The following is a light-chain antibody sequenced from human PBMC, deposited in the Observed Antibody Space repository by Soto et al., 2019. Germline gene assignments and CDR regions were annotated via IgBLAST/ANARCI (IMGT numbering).Light chain of an antibody. J-gene: IGKJ3*01. CDR1: QSISSY. V-gene: IGKV1-39*01. Sequence: DIQMTQSPSSLSASVGDRVTITCRASQSISSYLNWYQQKPVKAPKLLIYAASSLQSGVPSRYSGSGSGTDFTLTISSLQPEDFGTYYCQQRYSTPSFGPGTKVDI. CDR3: QQRYSTPS. CDR2: AAS.